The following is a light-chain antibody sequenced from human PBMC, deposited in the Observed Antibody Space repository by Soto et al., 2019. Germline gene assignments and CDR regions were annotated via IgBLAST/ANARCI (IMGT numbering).Light chain of an antibody. CDR1: SSDVGSYND. CDR3: SSYTTSSTLV. CDR2: EVS. V-gene: IGLV2-14*01. J-gene: IGLJ3*02. Sequence: QSALTQPASVSGTPGQSITISGTGTSSDVGSYNDVSWYQQYPGKAPKLMIYEVSNSPSGVSNRCSGSKSGNTASLTISGLQAEDEAYYYCSSYTTSSTLVLGGGTKLTVL.